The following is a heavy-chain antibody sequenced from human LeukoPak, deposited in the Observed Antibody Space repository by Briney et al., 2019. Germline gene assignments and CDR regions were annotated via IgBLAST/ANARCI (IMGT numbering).Heavy chain of an antibody. V-gene: IGHV3-23*01. J-gene: IGHJ4*02. CDR1: GFTFTYYA. Sequence: GGSLRLSCAASGFTFTYYAMNWVRQAPGKGLEWVSAISGGDVSTYYADSVKGRFTISRDNSKNTLYLQMNSLRAEDTAVYYCARGRGFPAYSDYWGRGTLVTVSS. CDR2: ISGGDVST. D-gene: IGHD3-10*01. CDR3: ARGRGFPAYSDY.